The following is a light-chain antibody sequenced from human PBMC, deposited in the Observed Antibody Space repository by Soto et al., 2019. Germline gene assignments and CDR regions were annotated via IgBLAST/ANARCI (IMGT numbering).Light chain of an antibody. CDR2: LTS. J-gene: IGKJ3*01. CDR1: QSLLHSNGYKY. CDR3: MQALQSPFT. V-gene: IGKV2-28*01. Sequence: DIVMTQSPLSLPVTPGEPASISCRYSQSLLHSNGYKYLNWYLQKPGQSPLLLIYLTSTRASGVPDRFSGSVSGTDFTLKISKVEADDVGVYYCMQALQSPFTFGPGTKVYIK.